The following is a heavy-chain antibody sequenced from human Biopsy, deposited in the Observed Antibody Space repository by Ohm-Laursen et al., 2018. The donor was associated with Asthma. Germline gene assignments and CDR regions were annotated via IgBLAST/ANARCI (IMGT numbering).Heavy chain of an antibody. V-gene: IGHV1-18*01. CDR1: GYTFTSTVYG. D-gene: IGHD3-10*01. CDR3: ARDPGGFDP. Sequence: ASVKASCKASGYTFTSTVYGISWVRQAPGQGLEWMGWIRPHTGDTNYAQMLRGRVTMTTDTSTSTAYMELRGLRSDDTAVYYCARDPGGFDPWGQGTLVTVSS. J-gene: IGHJ5*02. CDR2: IRPHTGDT.